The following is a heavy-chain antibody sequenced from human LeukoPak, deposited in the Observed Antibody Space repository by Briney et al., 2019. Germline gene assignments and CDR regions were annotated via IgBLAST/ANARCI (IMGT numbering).Heavy chain of an antibody. J-gene: IGHJ4*02. Sequence: SETLSLTCTVSGGSLSNYYWSWIRQPPGKGLEWIGSLYHSGSTNYNPSLNSRVTILVDTSKNQFSLKLTSVTAADTAIYYCAGGAQWLAHDYWGQGTLVTVSS. CDR3: AGGAQWLAHDY. CDR1: GGSLSNYY. CDR2: LYHSGST. V-gene: IGHV4-59*08. D-gene: IGHD6-19*01.